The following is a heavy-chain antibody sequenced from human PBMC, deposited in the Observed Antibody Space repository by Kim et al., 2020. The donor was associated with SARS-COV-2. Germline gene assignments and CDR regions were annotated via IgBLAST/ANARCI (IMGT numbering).Heavy chain of an antibody. V-gene: IGHV3-23*01. J-gene: IGHJ4*02. CDR2: ISSTGSST. CDR1: GFTFNNCA. Sequence: GGSLRLSCAASGFTFNNCAMSWVRQAPGKGLEWVSTISSTGSSTFYADSVKGRFTISRDNSKNTLYLQMSSQRAEDTAIYYCSEGVGDIPTAYHFDNWGQGTLVTV. D-gene: IGHD2-2*02. CDR3: SEGVGDIPTAYHFDN.